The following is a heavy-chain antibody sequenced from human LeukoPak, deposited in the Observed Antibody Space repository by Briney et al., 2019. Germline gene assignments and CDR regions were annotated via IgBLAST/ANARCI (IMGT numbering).Heavy chain of an antibody. V-gene: IGHV4-31*03. CDR2: IYYSGST. J-gene: IGHJ4*02. CDR3: ARSPYGGNVVRY. CDR1: GGSISSGGYY. D-gene: IGHD4-23*01. Sequence: TLSLTCTVSGGSISSGGYYWSWIRQHPGKGLEWIGYIYYSGSTYYNPSLKSRVTISVDTSKNQFSLKLSSVTAADTAVYYCARSPYGGNVVRYWGQGTLVTVSS.